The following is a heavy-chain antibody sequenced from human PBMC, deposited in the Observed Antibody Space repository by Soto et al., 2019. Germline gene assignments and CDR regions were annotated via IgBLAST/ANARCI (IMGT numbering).Heavy chain of an antibody. CDR3: ARGTAGYCSSTSCSPYSDWFDP. J-gene: IGHJ5*02. CDR1: GGSFSGYY. CDR2: INHSGST. Sequence: SETLSLTCAVYGGSFSGYYWSWIRQPPGKGLEWIGEINHSGSTNYNPSLKSRVTISVDTSKNQFSLKLSSVTAADTAVYYCARGTAGYCSSTSCSPYSDWFDPWGQGTLVTVSS. V-gene: IGHV4-34*01. D-gene: IGHD2-2*01.